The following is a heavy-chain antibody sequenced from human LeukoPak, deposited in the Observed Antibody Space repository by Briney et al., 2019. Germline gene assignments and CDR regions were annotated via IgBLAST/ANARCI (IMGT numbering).Heavy chain of an antibody. CDR2: VNWNSGRK. J-gene: IGHJ5*02. CDR3: AKSLYSSGLYWFDP. CDR1: GFTFDDYA. V-gene: IGHV3-9*01. Sequence: GGSLRLSCAASGFTFDDYAMHWVRQVPGKGLEWVATVNWNSGRKDYADSVKGRFTISRDNSKNTLYLQMNSLRAEDTAVYYCAKSLYSSGLYWFDPWGQGTLVTVSS. D-gene: IGHD6-19*01.